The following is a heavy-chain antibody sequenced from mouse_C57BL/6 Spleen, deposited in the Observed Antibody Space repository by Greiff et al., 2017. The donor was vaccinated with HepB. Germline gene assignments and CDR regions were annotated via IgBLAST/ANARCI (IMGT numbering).Heavy chain of an antibody. CDR2: INPSNGGT. J-gene: IGHJ1*03. D-gene: IGHD1-1*02. V-gene: IGHV1-53*01. CDR3: ARSRGGNHWYFDV. Sequence: VQLQQPGTELVKPGASVKLSCKASGYTFTSYWMHWVKQRPGQGLEWIGNINPSNGGTNYNEKFKSKATLTVDKSSSTAYMQLSSLTSEDSAVYYCARSRGGNHWYFDVWGTGTTVTVSS. CDR1: GYTFTSYW.